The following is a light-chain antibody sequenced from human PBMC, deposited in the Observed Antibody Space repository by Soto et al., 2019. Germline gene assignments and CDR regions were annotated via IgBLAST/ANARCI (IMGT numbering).Light chain of an antibody. CDR3: CSYAGTVAYV. J-gene: IGLJ1*01. CDR1: GSDVGAYNL. CDR2: EVN. Sequence: QSALTQPASVSGSPGQSITISCAGTGSDVGAYNLVSWYQQHPGKATKLIICEVNTRPSGISNRFSGSKSGDTASLTIFGLQAEDEADYFCCSYAGTVAYVFGTGTKVTVL. V-gene: IGLV2-23*02.